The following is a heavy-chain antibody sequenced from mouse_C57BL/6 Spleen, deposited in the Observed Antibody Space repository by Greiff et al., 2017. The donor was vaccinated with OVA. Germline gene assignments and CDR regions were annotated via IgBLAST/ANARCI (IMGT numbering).Heavy chain of an antibody. CDR3: ARRYYGRDAMDY. V-gene: IGHV5-17*01. Sequence: EVKLMESGGGLVKPGGSLKLSCAASGFTFSDYGMHWVRPAPAKGLEWVAYISSGSSTISSADTVKGRFTISRDNAKITLFLQMTSLRSEDTAMYYCARRYYGRDAMDYWGQGPSVTVSS. D-gene: IGHD1-1*01. CDR2: ISSGSSTI. CDR1: GFTFSDYG. J-gene: IGHJ4*01.